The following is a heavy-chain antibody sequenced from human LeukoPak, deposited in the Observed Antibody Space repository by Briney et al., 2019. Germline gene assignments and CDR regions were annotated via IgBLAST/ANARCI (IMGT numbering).Heavy chain of an antibody. D-gene: IGHD5-18*01. V-gene: IGHV4-34*01. CDR1: GGSFSGYY. Sequence: SETLSLTCAVYGGSFSGYYWSWIRQPPGKGLEWIGEINHSGSTNYNPSLKSRVTISVDPSKNQFSLKLSSVTAADTAVYYCASFNSRARGTAMVTGFDYWGQGTLVTVSS. CDR3: ASFNSRARGTAMVTGFDY. CDR2: INHSGST. J-gene: IGHJ4*02.